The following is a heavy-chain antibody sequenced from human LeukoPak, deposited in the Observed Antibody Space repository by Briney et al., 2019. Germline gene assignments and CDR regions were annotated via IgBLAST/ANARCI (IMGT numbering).Heavy chain of an antibody. J-gene: IGHJ4*02. V-gene: IGHV3-30*04. D-gene: IGHD3-10*01. Sequence: PGRSLRLSCAASGFTFSNYAMHWVRQAPGKGPEWVAVISYDGSNKYYADSVKGRFTISRDNSKNTLYLQMNSLRAEDTAVYYCARWSRGSQAFDYWGQGTLVTVSS. CDR2: ISYDGSNK. CDR3: ARWSRGSQAFDY. CDR1: GFTFSNYA.